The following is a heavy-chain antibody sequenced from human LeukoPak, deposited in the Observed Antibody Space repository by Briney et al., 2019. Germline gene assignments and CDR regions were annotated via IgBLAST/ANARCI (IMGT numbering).Heavy chain of an antibody. CDR2: IYTSMYT. J-gene: IGHJ4*02. D-gene: IGHD5-12*01. Sequence: SETLSLTCTVSGDSISSYYWSWIRQPPGKGLEWIGYIYTSMYTNHNPSLTSRVTMSVDTSKNQFSLTLSSVAAADTAVYYCARHARIDSGYANSNFDYWGQGARVTVSS. CDR1: GDSISSYY. V-gene: IGHV4-4*09. CDR3: ARHARIDSGYANSNFDY.